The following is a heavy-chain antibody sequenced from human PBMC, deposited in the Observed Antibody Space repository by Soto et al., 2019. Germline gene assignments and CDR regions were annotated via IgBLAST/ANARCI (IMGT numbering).Heavy chain of an antibody. Sequence: ASVKVSCKASGYTFTSYAISWVRQAPGQGLEWMGWISIYNGDTKSAEKFQGRVTMTTDTSTSTAYMELRSLSSDDTALYYCARDGRITVIRGPLTLDSWGQGTMVTVSS. J-gene: IGHJ4*02. V-gene: IGHV1-18*01. CDR2: ISIYNGDT. CDR1: GYTFTSYA. D-gene: IGHD3-10*01. CDR3: ARDGRITVIRGPLTLDS.